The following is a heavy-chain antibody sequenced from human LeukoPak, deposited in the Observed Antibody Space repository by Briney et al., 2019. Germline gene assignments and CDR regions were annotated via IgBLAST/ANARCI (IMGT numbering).Heavy chain of an antibody. CDR3: ARDPYSGSYSGRGYFDY. J-gene: IGHJ4*02. CDR2: RSYDGSNK. V-gene: IGHV3-30-3*01. D-gene: IGHD1-26*01. CDR1: GFTFSSYA. Sequence: PGGSLRLSCAASGFTFSSYAMHLVRQAPGKGLEWVAVRSYDGSNKYYADSVKGRFTISRDNSKNTLYLQMNSLRAEDTAVYYCARDPYSGSYSGRGYFDYWGQGTLVTVSS.